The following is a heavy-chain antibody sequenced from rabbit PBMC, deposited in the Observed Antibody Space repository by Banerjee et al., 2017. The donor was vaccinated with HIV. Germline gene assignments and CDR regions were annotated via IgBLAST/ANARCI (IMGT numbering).Heavy chain of an antibody. CDR2: IGAGSSGTT. CDR1: GFSFSSRYV. J-gene: IGHJ4*01. CDR3: VRNSPNL. V-gene: IGHV1S45*01. Sequence: QEQLEESGGDLVKPEGSLTLTCTASGFSFSSRYVMSWVRQAPGKGLEWIACIGAGSSGTTWYASWAKGRFTISKTSSTTVTLQMTSLTAADTATYFCVRNSPNLWGPGTLVTVS.